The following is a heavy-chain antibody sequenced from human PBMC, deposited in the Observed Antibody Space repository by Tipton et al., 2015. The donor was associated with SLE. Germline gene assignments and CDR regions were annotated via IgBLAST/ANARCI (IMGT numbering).Heavy chain of an antibody. CDR3: ARDSGSTRWYFDL. V-gene: IGHV3-48*01. CDR2: ISSSSSTI. D-gene: IGHD2-15*01. CDR1: GFTFSSYS. Sequence: SLRLSCAASGFTFSSYSMNWVRQAPGKGLEWVSYISSSSSTIYYADSVKGRFTISRDNAKNSLYLQMNSLRAEDTAVYYCARDSGSTRWYFDLWGRGTLVTVSS. J-gene: IGHJ2*01.